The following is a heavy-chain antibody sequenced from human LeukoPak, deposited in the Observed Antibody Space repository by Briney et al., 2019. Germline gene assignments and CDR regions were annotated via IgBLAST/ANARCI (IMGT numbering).Heavy chain of an antibody. D-gene: IGHD3-22*01. CDR1: GYTFTGHY. J-gene: IGHJ4*02. CDR2: INPNSGGS. Sequence: ASLKVSCKASGYTFTGHYMHCVRQAPGQGLEWMGWINPNSGGSNYAQKFQGRVTMTRDTPISTAYTELSRLRSDDSAVYYCARVSSRYYGSSGYLQRFDYWGQGTLVTVSS. CDR3: ARVSSRYYGSSGYLQRFDY. V-gene: IGHV1-2*02.